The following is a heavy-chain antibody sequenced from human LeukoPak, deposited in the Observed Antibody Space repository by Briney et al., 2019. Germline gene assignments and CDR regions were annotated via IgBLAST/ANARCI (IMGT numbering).Heavy chain of an antibody. D-gene: IGHD3-10*01. Sequence: GASVKVSCKASGYTFTSYGISWVRQAPGQGLEWMGWISAYNGNTNYAQKLQGRVTMTTDTSKSTAYMELRSLRSDDTAVYYCARDRVTMVRGVINFYYGMDVWGQGTTVTVSS. CDR2: ISAYNGNT. V-gene: IGHV1-18*01. CDR3: ARDRVTMVRGVINFYYGMDV. CDR1: GYTFTSYG. J-gene: IGHJ6*02.